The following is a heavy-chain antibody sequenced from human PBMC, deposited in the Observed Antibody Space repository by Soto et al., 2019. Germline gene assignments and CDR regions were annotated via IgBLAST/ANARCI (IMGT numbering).Heavy chain of an antibody. Sequence: GGSLRLSCAASGFTFSNAWMNWVRQAPGKGLEWVGRIKSKTDGGTTDYAAPVKGRFTISRDDSKNTLYLQMNSLKTEDTAVYYCTTYFYYYDSSRKEHRTFDYWGQGTLVTVSS. CDR3: TTYFYYYDSSRKEHRTFDY. D-gene: IGHD3-22*01. CDR1: GFTFSNAW. V-gene: IGHV3-15*07. J-gene: IGHJ4*02. CDR2: IKSKTDGGTT.